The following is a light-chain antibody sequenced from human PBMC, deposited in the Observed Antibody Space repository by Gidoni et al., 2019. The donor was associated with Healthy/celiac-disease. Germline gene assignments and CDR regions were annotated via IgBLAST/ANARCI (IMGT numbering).Light chain of an antibody. Sequence: SYELTQPSSLSVSPGQTARTTCSGDVLAKKYARWFQQKPGQAPVLVIYKDSERPSGIPERFSGSSSGTTVTLTISGAQVEDEADYYCYSAADNKKVFGGGTKLTVL. CDR3: YSAADNKKV. V-gene: IGLV3-27*01. CDR2: KDS. J-gene: IGLJ2*01. CDR1: VLAKKY.